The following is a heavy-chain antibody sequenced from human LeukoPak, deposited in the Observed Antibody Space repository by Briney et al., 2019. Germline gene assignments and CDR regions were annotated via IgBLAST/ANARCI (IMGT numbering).Heavy chain of an antibody. V-gene: IGHV6-1*01. CDR3: ARGSGSYYTQGSHFDY. D-gene: IGHD3-10*01. Sequence: SQTLSLTCAISGDSVSSNSAAWNWIRQSPSRGLEWLGRTYYRSKWYTDYAVSVKGRITINPDTSKNQFTLQLNSLTPEDTAVYYCARGSGSYYTQGSHFDYWGQGTLVTVSS. J-gene: IGHJ4*02. CDR1: GDSVSSNSAA. CDR2: TYYRSKWYT.